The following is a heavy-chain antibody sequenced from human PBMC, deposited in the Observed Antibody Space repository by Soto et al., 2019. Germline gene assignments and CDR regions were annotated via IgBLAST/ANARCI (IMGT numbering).Heavy chain of an antibody. J-gene: IGHJ4*02. D-gene: IGHD2-8*01. CDR1: GGSISSSSYY. Sequence: SETLSLTCTVSGGSISSSSYYWGWIRQPPGKGLEWIGSIYYSGSTYYNPSLKSRVTISVDTSKNQFSLKLSSVTAADTAVYYCARANIVLMVYAVSFDYWGQGTLVTVSS. CDR2: IYYSGST. CDR3: ARANIVLMVYAVSFDY. V-gene: IGHV4-39*01.